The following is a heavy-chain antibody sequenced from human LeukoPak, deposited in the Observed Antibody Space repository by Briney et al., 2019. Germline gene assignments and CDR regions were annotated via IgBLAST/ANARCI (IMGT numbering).Heavy chain of an antibody. Sequence: PGGSLRLSCAVSGFTFSNYAMSWVRQARGKGLEWVSVISGSGGNTYYADSVKGRFTISRDNSKNTLYLQMNSLRAEDTAVYYCAKDGDSSGYAFDIWGHGTMVTVSS. CDR1: GFTFSNYA. D-gene: IGHD3-22*01. CDR2: ISGSGGNT. CDR3: AKDGDSSGYAFDI. J-gene: IGHJ3*02. V-gene: IGHV3-23*01.